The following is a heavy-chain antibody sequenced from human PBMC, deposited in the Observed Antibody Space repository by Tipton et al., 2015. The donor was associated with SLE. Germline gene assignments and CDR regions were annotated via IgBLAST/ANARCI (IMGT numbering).Heavy chain of an antibody. V-gene: IGHV1-18*01. D-gene: IGHD3-3*01. J-gene: IGHJ6*03. Sequence: QSGPEVKKPGASVKSSCKASGYTFTSYGISWGRQATGQGLERMGWNSAYNGNTNYAQKLQGRVTMTTDTSTSTAYMELRSLRSDDTAVYYCARVNYNFWSGSTAWYYMDVWGKGTTVTVSS. CDR3: ARVNYNFWSGSTAWYYMDV. CDR1: GYTFTSYG. CDR2: NSAYNGNT.